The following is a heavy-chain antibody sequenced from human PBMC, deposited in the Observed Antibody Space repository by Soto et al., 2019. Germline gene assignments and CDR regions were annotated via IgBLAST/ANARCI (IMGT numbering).Heavy chain of an antibody. CDR1: GGTFSSYT. CDR3: ARPLGGVVAATGWAFDI. V-gene: IGHV1-69*02. D-gene: IGHD2-15*01. CDR2: IIPILGIA. Sequence: QVQLVQSGAEVKKPGSSVKVSCKASGGTFSSYTISWVRQAPGQGLEWMGRIIPILGIANYAQKFQGRVTITADKSTRPAYMELSSLRSEDTAVYYCARPLGGVVAATGWAFDIWGQGTMVTVSS. J-gene: IGHJ3*02.